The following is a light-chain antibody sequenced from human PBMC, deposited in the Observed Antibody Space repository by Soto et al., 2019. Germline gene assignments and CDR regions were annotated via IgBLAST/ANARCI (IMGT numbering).Light chain of an antibody. V-gene: IGKV1-5*03. Sequence: DIQMPQSPSTLSASVGDRVTITCRASQSISSWLAWYQQKPGKAPKLLIYTASSLESGVPSRFSGSGSGTEFTLTISSLQPDDFATYYCQQYNSYSCTFGQGTRLEIK. CDR3: QQYNSYSCT. J-gene: IGKJ5*01. CDR2: TAS. CDR1: QSISSW.